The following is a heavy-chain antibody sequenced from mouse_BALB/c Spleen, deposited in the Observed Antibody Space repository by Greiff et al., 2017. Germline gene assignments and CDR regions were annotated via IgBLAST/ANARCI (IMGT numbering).Heavy chain of an antibody. CDR1: GYTFTDYE. V-gene: IGHV1-15*01. J-gene: IGHJ1*01. D-gene: IGHD1-1*01. CDR2: IDPETGGT. Sequence: VKLMESGAELVRPGASVPLSCKASGYTFTDYEMHWVKQTPVHGLDWIGAIDPETGGTAYNQKFKGKATLTADKSSSTAYMELRSLTSEDSAVYYCTRRGDYYYGSSFYWYFDVWGAGTTVTVSS. CDR3: TRRGDYYYGSSFYWYFDV.